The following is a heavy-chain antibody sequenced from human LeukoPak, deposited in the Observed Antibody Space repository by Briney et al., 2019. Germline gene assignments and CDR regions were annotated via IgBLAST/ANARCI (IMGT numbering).Heavy chain of an antibody. J-gene: IGHJ4*02. CDR3: TSLYSSDFDY. Sequence: PGGSLRLSCAASGFTFSSYWMSWVRQAPGKGLEWVANIKQDGSEKYYVDSVKGRFTISRDNAKNSLYLQMKSLRAEDTAVYYCTSLYSSDFDYWGQGTLVTVSS. CDR1: GFTFSSYW. D-gene: IGHD5-18*01. CDR2: IKQDGSEK. V-gene: IGHV3-7*02.